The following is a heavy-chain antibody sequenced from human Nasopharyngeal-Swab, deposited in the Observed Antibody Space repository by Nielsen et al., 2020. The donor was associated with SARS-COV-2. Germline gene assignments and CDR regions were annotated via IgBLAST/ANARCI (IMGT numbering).Heavy chain of an antibody. V-gene: IGHV3-21*01. CDR1: GFTFSSYS. D-gene: IGHD4-11*01. CDR2: ISSSSSYI. CDR3: ARWDYSNYDLDY. Sequence: GGSQRLSCAASGFTFSSYSMNWVRQAPGKGLEWVSSISSSSSYIYYADSVKGRFTISRDNAKNSLYLQMNSLRAEDTAVYYCARWDYSNYDLDYWGQGTLVTVSS. J-gene: IGHJ4*02.